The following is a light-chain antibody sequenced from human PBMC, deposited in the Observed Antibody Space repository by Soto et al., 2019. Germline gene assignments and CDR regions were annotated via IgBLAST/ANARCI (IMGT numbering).Light chain of an antibody. Sequence: DIVMTQTPLSLTVTPGEPASISCRSSQSLLDSDDGNTYLDWYLQKXGQSPQLXSYTVSYRASGVPDRFSGSGSGTDFTLKISRVEAEDVGVYYCMQRIEFPLTFGGGTKVDIK. J-gene: IGKJ4*01. CDR1: QSLLDSDDGNTY. V-gene: IGKV2-40*01. CDR3: MQRIEFPLT. CDR2: TVS.